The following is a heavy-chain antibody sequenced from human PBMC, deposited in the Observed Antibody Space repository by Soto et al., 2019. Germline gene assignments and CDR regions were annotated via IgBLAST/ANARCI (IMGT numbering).Heavy chain of an antibody. V-gene: IGHV3-73*01. J-gene: IGHJ4*02. Sequence: GGSLRLSCAVSGFIFSDSAIHWVRQAPGKGLEWVGRIRSKDNGYATGYAASVEGRFTISRDDSKNTAYPQMNSLKTEDTAIYYCNRRAGGDWGVYWGQGSLVTVSS. D-gene: IGHD2-21*02. CDR2: IRSKDNGYAT. CDR1: GFIFSDSA. CDR3: NRRAGGDWGVY.